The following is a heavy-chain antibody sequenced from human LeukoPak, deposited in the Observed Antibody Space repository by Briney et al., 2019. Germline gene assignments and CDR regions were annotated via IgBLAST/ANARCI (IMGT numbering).Heavy chain of an antibody. Sequence: NPSETLSLTCTVSGGSISSSSYYWGWIRQPPGKGLEWIGSIYYSGSTYYNPSLKSRVTISVDTSKNQFSLKLSSVTAADTAVYYCARHVPAVAATYYYYYMDVWGKGTTVTISS. CDR1: GGSISSSSYY. V-gene: IGHV4-39*01. D-gene: IGHD6-19*01. CDR2: IYYSGST. J-gene: IGHJ6*03. CDR3: ARHVPAVAATYYYYYMDV.